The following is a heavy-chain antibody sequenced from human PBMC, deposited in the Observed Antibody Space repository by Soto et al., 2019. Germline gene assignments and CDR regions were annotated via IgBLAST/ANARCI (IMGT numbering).Heavy chain of an antibody. CDR3: ASGSGWYSPDY. CDR1: GFTFSSYW. Sequence: EVQLVESGGGLVQPGGSLRLSCAAPGFTFSSYWMHWVRQVPGKGLVWVSCINSDGSNTRYADFVKGRFTISRDNAKNTLYLQMNSLGAEAAAVSFCASGSGWYSPDYWGQGTLVTVSS. CDR2: INSDGSNT. V-gene: IGHV3-74*01. J-gene: IGHJ4*02. D-gene: IGHD6-19*01.